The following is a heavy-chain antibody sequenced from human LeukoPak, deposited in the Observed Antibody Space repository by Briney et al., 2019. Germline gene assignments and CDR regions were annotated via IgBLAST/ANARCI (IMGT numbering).Heavy chain of an antibody. CDR3: ARVHSGYDDSSGGYYYCMDV. CDR2: ISSSSSYI. CDR1: GFTFSSYS. Sequence: GGSLRLSCAASGFTFSSYSMNWVRQAPGKGLEWVSSISSSSSYIYYADSVKGRFTISRDNAKNSLYLQMNSLRAEDTAVYYCARVHSGYDDSSGGYYYCMDVWGKGTTVTVSS. V-gene: IGHV3-21*01. J-gene: IGHJ6*03. D-gene: IGHD5-12*01.